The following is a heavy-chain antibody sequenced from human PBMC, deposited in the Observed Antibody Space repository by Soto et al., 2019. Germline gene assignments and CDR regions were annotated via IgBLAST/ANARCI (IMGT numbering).Heavy chain of an antibody. Sequence: KPSETLSLTCTVSGTSISSYYWSWIRQPPGKGLEWIANIHYSGTTNYNPSLPSRVTLSVDTSKNQFSLKMTSVTAADRAMYFCARYNSYAIDYWGQGTLVTVSS. V-gene: IGHV4-59*01. J-gene: IGHJ4*02. D-gene: IGHD2-8*01. CDR2: IHYSGTT. CDR1: GTSISSYY. CDR3: ARYNSYAIDY.